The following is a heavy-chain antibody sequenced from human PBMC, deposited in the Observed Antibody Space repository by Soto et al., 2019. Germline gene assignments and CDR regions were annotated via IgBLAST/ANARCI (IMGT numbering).Heavy chain of an antibody. D-gene: IGHD2-21*02. CDR2: IIPVLGTT. CDR1: GVSFTTFS. Sequence: QVRLVQSGTEVKRPGSSVRVSCKASGVSFTTFSTSWVRQAPGQGLEWMGGIIPVLGTTDYAQKFKGRVTIIADESTNTIYMELSSLRSEDTALYYCARGGGPCWGGSGCYPVVYWGQGTLVTVSS. V-gene: IGHV1-69*01. CDR3: ARGGGPCWGGSGCYPVVY. J-gene: IGHJ4*02.